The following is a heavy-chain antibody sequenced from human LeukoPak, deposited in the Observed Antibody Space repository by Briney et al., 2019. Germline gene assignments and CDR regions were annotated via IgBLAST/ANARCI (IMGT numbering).Heavy chain of an antibody. V-gene: IGHV3-23*01. Sequence: GGSLRLSCAAYGFTFSSYAMSWVRQAPGKGLEWVSAISGSGGSTYYADSVKGRFTISRDNSRNTLYLQMNSLRPEDTAVYYCAKAIWVAATSSWFCLDYWGQGTLVTVSS. J-gene: IGHJ4*02. D-gene: IGHD3-10*01. CDR3: AKAIWVAATSSWFCLDY. CDR2: ISGSGGST. CDR1: GFTFSSYA.